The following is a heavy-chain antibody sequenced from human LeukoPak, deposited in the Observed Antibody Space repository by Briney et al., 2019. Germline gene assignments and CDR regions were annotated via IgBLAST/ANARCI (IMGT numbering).Heavy chain of an antibody. CDR1: GGSFSGYY. V-gene: IGHV4-34*01. D-gene: IGHD2-2*02. CDR3: ARYTPSPGLDY. Sequence: SETLSLTCAVYGGSFSGYYWSWIRQPPGKGLEWIGEINHSESTNYNPSLKSRVTISVDTSKNQFSLKLSSVTAADTAVYYCARYTPSPGLDYWGQGTLVTVSS. CDR2: INHSEST. J-gene: IGHJ4*02.